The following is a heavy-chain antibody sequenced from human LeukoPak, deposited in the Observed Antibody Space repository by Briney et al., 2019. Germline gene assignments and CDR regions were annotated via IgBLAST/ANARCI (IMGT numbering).Heavy chain of an antibody. CDR2: IYYSGST. V-gene: IGHV4-39*07. Sequence: SETLSLTCTVSGGSISSSSYYWGWIRQPPGKGLEWIGSIYYSGSTYYNPSLKSRVTISVDTSKNQFSLKLSSVTAADTAVYYCARDSGTTGEVKFDHWGQGTLVTVSS. D-gene: IGHD3-10*01. J-gene: IGHJ5*02. CDR3: ARDSGTTGEVKFDH. CDR1: GGSISSSSYY.